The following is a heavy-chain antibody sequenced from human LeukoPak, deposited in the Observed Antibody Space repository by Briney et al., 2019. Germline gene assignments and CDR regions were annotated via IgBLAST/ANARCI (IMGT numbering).Heavy chain of an antibody. D-gene: IGHD6-19*01. CDR3: ARAGSVAGPD. Sequence: SETLSLTCAVYGGSFSGYYWSWIRQPPGKGLEWIGEINHSGSTNYNPSLKSRVTISVDTSKNQFSLKLSSVTAADTAVYYCARAGSVAGPDWGQGTLVTVSS. J-gene: IGHJ4*02. CDR1: GGSFSGYY. CDR2: INHSGST. V-gene: IGHV4-34*01.